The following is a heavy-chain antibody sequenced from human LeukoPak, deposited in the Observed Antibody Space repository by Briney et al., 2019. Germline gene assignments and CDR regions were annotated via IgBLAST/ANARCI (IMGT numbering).Heavy chain of an antibody. CDR3: ARGITMIVVAPRFDY. CDR1: GYTLTELS. CDR2: FDPEDGET. D-gene: IGHD3-22*01. V-gene: IGHV1-24*01. Sequence: ASVKVPCKVSGYTLTELSMHWVRQAPGKGLEWMGGFDPEDGETFYAQKFQGRVTMTEDTSTDTAYMELSSLRSEDTAVYYCARGITMIVVAPRFDYWGQGTLVTVSS. J-gene: IGHJ4*02.